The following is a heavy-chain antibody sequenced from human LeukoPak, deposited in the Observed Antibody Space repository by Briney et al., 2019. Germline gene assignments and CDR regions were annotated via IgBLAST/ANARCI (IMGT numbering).Heavy chain of an antibody. CDR1: GYTLASYD. V-gene: IGHV1-8*01. D-gene: IGHD4-4*01. J-gene: IGHJ4*01. CDR2: MNPNSGNT. CDR3: ARGASYSNYEY. Sequence: ASVKVSCKASGYTLASYDINWVRQATGQGLEWMGWMNPNSGNTGYAQKFQGRVTMTRNTSISTAYMELSSLRSEDTAVYYCARGASYSNYEYWGQGTLVTVSS.